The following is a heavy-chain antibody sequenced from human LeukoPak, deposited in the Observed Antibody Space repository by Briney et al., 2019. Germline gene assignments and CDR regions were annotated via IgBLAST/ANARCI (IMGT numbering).Heavy chain of an antibody. D-gene: IGHD6-19*01. Sequence: GGSLRLSCAASGFTFSSYAMHWVRQAPGKGLEWVAVISYDGSNKYYADSVKGRFTISRDNSKNTLYLQMNSLRAEDTAVYHCAREGQMYSSGWYGFDYWGQGTLVTVSS. V-gene: IGHV3-30-3*01. CDR2: ISYDGSNK. CDR3: AREGQMYSSGWYGFDY. J-gene: IGHJ4*02. CDR1: GFTFSSYA.